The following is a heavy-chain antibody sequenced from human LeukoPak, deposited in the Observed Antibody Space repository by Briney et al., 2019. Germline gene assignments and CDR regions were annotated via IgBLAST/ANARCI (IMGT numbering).Heavy chain of an antibody. D-gene: IGHD3-9*01. Sequence: GGSLRLSCTASGFTFGDYAMSWVRQAPGKGLEWVGFIRSKAYGETTEYAASVKGRFTISRDDSKSIAYLQMNSLKTEDTAVYYCTREFDTYYDILTGTGGFDPWGQGTLVTVSS. CDR3: TREFDTYYDILTGTGGFDP. V-gene: IGHV3-49*04. CDR1: GFTFGDYA. CDR2: IRSKAYGETT. J-gene: IGHJ5*02.